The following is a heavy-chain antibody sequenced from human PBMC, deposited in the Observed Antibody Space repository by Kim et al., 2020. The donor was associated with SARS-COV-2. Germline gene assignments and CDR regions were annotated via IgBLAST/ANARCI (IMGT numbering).Heavy chain of an antibody. D-gene: IGHD2-15*01. J-gene: IGHJ3*02. CDR2: ICGDGGT. V-gene: IGHV3-53*01. CDR1: GFTVSSNV. Sequence: GGSLRLSCAASGFTVSSNVMSWVRQAPGKGLECISIICGDGGTYYADAAKDRFTITSSNTQNKLHHLMNSLRADDDAVDYYGRYVDCWVGSCYSDDAVD. CDR3: GRYVDCWVGSCYSDDAVD.